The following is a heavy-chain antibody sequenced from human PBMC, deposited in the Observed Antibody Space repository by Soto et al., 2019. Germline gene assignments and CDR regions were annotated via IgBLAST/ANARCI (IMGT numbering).Heavy chain of an antibody. D-gene: IGHD6-13*01. Sequence: SMSLSCGASGFALGDDAMHRVRQAPGKGLEWVSGISWNSGSIGYADSVKGRFTISRDNAKNSLYLQMNSLRAEDTALYYCHTVRIAAVQYYMDVWGKGTTVTVSS. CDR1: GFALGDDA. CDR3: HTVRIAAVQYYMDV. CDR2: ISWNSGSI. V-gene: IGHV3-9*01. J-gene: IGHJ6*03.